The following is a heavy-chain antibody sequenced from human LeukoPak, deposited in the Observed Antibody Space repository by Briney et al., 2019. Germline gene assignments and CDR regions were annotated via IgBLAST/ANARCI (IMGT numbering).Heavy chain of an antibody. CDR3: TTDRYYDSSGYPIKIDH. D-gene: IGHD3-22*01. J-gene: IGHJ4*02. CDR1: GFTFSNAW. CDR2: IKSKSDGGTT. V-gene: IGHV3-15*01. Sequence: PGGSLRLSCAASGFTFSNAWMGWVRQAPGKGLEWVGRIKSKSDGGTTDSAAPVKGRFTISRDDSKNTLFLQMNSLKTEDTAVYYCTTDRYYDSSGYPIKIDHWGQGTLVTVSS.